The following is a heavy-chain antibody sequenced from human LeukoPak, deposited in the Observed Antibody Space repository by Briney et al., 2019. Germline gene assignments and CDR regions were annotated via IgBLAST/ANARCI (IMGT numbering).Heavy chain of an antibody. D-gene: IGHD4-17*01. Sequence: GASVKVSCKASGYTFTSYDINWVRQATGQGLEWMGWISAYNGNTDYAQKFQGRVTMTTDTSTSTAYMELRSLRSDDTAVYYCARDRDYGDYNTHDLFVYWGQGTLVTVSS. CDR2: ISAYNGNT. CDR1: GYTFTSYD. CDR3: ARDRDYGDYNTHDLFVY. V-gene: IGHV1-18*01. J-gene: IGHJ4*02.